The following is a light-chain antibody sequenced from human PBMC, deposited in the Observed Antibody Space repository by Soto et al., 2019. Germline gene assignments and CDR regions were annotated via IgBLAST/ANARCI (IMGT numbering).Light chain of an antibody. V-gene: IGKV1-39*01. CDR2: AAS. J-gene: IGKJ1*01. CDR3: RQTYSTPWT. Sequence: DIQMTQSPSSLSASVGDRVSITCRASQTIIRYLSWYQQKPGKAPKLLISAASSLQSGVSSRFNGSRSGTDFTLTISSLQSDDFATYYCRQTYSTPWTFGLGTKVEMK. CDR1: QTIIRY.